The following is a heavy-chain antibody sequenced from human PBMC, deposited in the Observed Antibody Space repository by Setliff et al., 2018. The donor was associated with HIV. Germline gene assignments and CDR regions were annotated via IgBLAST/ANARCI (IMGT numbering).Heavy chain of an antibody. V-gene: IGHV5-51*01. J-gene: IGHJ4*02. CDR2: IYPGDSDT. CDR3: ARAGRGGGSYWTFDY. D-gene: IGHD1-26*01. Sequence: PGESLKISCQGSGYTFTTYWIGWVRQMPGKGLEWMGIIYPGDSDTRYSPSFQGQVTISADKAISTAYLQWSSLKASDTGMYYCARAGRGGGSYWTFDYWGQGTLVTVSS. CDR1: GYTFTTYW.